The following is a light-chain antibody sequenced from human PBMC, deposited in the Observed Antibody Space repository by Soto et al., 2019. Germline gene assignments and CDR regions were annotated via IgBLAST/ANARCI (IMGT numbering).Light chain of an antibody. V-gene: IGKV3-11*01. CDR2: DAS. Sequence: EIVLTQSPATLSLPPGERATLSCRASQSVSSYLAWYQQKPGQAPRLLIYDASNRATGIPARFSGSGSGTDFTLTISSLEPEDFAFYYCQHRSNWPRTFGQGTKVDIK. CDR1: QSVSSY. CDR3: QHRSNWPRT. J-gene: IGKJ1*01.